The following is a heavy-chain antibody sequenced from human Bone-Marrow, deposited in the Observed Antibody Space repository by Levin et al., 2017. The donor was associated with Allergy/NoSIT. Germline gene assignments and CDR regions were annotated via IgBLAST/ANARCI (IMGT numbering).Heavy chain of an antibody. Sequence: GESLKISCRSFGYTFARYDINWVRQATGQGLEWMGWMNANSGNTGYAQKFQGRLTMSRNTSIGIIFMELNNLTPEDTAVYYCARVPTGPRPDYFHMDVWCQGTAVIVSS. CDR1: GYTFARYD. CDR2: MNANSGNT. D-gene: IGHD6-6*01. J-gene: IGHJ6*02. V-gene: IGHV1-8*01. CDR3: ARVPTGPRPDYFHMDV.